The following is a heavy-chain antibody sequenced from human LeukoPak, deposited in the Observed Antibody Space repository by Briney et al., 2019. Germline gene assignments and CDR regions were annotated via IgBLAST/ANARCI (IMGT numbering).Heavy chain of an antibody. CDR3: ARDRAGAAAGPPGGYFDY. D-gene: IGHD6-13*01. V-gene: IGHV4-30-2*01. J-gene: IGHJ4*02. CDR2: IYHSGST. CDR1: GGSISSGGYY. Sequence: SETLSLTCTVSGGSISSGGYYWSWIRQPPGKGLEWIGYIYHSGSTYYNPSLKSRVTISVDRSKNQFSLKLSSVTAADTAVYYCARDRAGAAAGPPGGYFDYWGQGTLVTVSS.